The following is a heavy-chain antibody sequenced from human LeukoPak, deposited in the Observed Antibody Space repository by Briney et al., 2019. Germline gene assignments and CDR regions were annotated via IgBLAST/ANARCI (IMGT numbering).Heavy chain of an antibody. V-gene: IGHV3-21*01. Sequence: GGSLRLSCAASGFTFSSYSMNWVRQAPGKGLDWVSSISSGSSYISYADSVKGRFTISRDNAKSSLYLQMNSLRAEDTAMYYCARYSSSSDTFDIWGQGTMVTVSS. J-gene: IGHJ3*02. CDR3: ARYSSSSDTFDI. CDR2: ISSGSSYI. D-gene: IGHD6-6*01. CDR1: GFTFSSYS.